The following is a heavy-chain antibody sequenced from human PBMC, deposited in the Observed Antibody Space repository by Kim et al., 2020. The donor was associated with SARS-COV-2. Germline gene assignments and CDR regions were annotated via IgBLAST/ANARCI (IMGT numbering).Heavy chain of an antibody. CDR2: INHSGST. Sequence: SETLSLTCAVYGGSFSGYYWSWIRQPPGKGLEWIGEINHSGSTNYNPSLKSRVTISVDTSKNQFSLKLSSVTAADTAVYYCARGPPTLLRYFDWLLPGFDYWGQGTLVTVSS. D-gene: IGHD3-9*01. CDR1: GGSFSGYY. CDR3: ARGPPTLLRYFDWLLPGFDY. J-gene: IGHJ4*02. V-gene: IGHV4-34*01.